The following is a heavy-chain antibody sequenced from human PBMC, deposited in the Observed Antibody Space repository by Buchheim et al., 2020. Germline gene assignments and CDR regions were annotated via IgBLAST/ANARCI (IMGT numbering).Heavy chain of an antibody. CDR2: NESKSDGGAL. CDR3: TTRDVYKADYYMDV. CDR1: GFTFTNAW. Sequence: EVQLVESGGGLVKPGGSLRLSCAASGFTFTNAWMTWVRQGPGKGLEWVGRNESKSDGGALDYAVLVKDRFTIPREESNKMVYLQMTSLEIEDTAVYYCTTRDVYKADYYMDVWGKGT. V-gene: IGHV3-15*04. J-gene: IGHJ6*03. D-gene: IGHD5-24*01.